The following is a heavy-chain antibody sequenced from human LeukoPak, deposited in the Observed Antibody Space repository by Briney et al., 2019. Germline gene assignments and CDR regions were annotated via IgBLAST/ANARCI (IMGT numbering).Heavy chain of an antibody. CDR2: ISWNSGSI. J-gene: IGHJ6*02. CDR3: AKAVNYYGMDV. CDR1: GFTFDNYA. Sequence: GRSLRLSCAASGFTFDNYAMHWVRQAPGKGLEWVSGISWNSGSIGYADSVKGRFTISRDNAKNSLYLQMNSLRAEDTALYYCAKAVNYYGMDVWGQGTTVTVSS. V-gene: IGHV3-9*01.